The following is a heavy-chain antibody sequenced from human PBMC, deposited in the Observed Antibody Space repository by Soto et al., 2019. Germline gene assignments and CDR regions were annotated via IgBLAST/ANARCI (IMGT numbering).Heavy chain of an antibody. CDR3: ARDGDDILTGYYTY. Sequence: GGSLRLSCAASGFTFSSYSMNWVRQAPGKGLEWVSYISSSSSTIYYADSVKGRFTISRDNAKNSLYLQMNSLRAEDTAVYYCARDGDDILTGYYTYWGQGTLVTVSS. J-gene: IGHJ4*02. V-gene: IGHV3-48*01. D-gene: IGHD3-9*01. CDR2: ISSSSSTI. CDR1: GFTFSSYS.